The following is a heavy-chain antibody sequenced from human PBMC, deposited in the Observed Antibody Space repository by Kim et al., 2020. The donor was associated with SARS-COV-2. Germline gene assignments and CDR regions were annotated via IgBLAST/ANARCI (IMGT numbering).Heavy chain of an antibody. D-gene: IGHD2-8*01. V-gene: IGHV2-5*01. CDR3: AHDSPGLYGFDV. CDR1: GFSLTPDRLVG. J-gene: IGHJ6*02. CDR2: IYGNGEK. Sequence: SGPTLVNPSQTLTLTCSFSGFSLTPDRLVGVTWVRQPPGKALEWLALIYGNGEKRFNPFLKSRLTIAKDTTENRVVLTLTNADPVDSGTYYCAHDSPGLYGFDVWGQGTTVTVSS.